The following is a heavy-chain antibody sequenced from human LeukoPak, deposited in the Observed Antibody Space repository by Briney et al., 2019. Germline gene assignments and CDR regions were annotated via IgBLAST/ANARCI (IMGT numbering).Heavy chain of an antibody. CDR2: INHSGST. CDR3: ARSQWLVWSGGINWFDP. CDR1: GGSFSGYY. J-gene: IGHJ5*02. D-gene: IGHD6-19*01. Sequence: SETLSLTCAVYGGSFSGYYWSWIRQPPGKGLEWIGEINHSGSTNYNPSLKSRVTISVDTSKNQFSLKLSSVTAADTAVYYRARSQWLVWSGGINWFDPWGQGTLVTVSS. V-gene: IGHV4-34*01.